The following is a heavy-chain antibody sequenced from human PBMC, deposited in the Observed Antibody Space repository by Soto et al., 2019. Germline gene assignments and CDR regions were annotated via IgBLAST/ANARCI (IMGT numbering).Heavy chain of an antibody. V-gene: IGHV4-34*01. CDR3: ARNSFLYFDSFFSVYSHS. CDR1: GGSFSGYY. Sequence: SETLSLTCAVYGGSFSGYYWSWIRQPPGKGLEWIGEINHSGSTNYNPSLKSRVTISVDTSKNQFSLKLSSVTAADTAVYYCARNSFLYFDSFFSVYSHSWRQRTPVPVSS. CDR2: INHSGST. J-gene: IGHJ4*02. D-gene: IGHD3-9*01.